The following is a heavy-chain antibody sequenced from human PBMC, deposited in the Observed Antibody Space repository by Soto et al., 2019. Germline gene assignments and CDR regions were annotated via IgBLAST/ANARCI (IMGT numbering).Heavy chain of an antibody. D-gene: IGHD6-19*01. Sequence: SETLSLTCTVSGGSISSYYRSWIRQPPGKGLEWIGYIYYSGTTTYNPSLKSRVTISVDTSKNQFSLKLSSVTAADTAVYYCARQRLDVRWFDPWGQGTLVTVSS. CDR3: ARQRLDVRWFDP. CDR1: GGSISSYY. CDR2: IYYSGTT. V-gene: IGHV4-59*08. J-gene: IGHJ5*02.